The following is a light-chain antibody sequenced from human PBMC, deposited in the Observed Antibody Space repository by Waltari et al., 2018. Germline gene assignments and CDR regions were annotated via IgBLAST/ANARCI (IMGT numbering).Light chain of an antibody. CDR2: RNS. J-gene: IGLJ3*02. CDR1: TSY. V-gene: IGLV1-47*01. Sequence: QSVLTQPPSASGTPGQRVTISCTGSTSYKYWYQQLPGTAPKLLIYRNSQRPSGVPDRFSGYKSGTSASLTISGLRSEDEADYYCAAWDVSLSARVFGGGTKLTVL. CDR3: AAWDVSLSARV.